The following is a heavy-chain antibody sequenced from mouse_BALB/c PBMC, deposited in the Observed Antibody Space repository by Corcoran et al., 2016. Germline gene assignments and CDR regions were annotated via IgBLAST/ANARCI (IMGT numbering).Heavy chain of an antibody. V-gene: IGHV14-3*02. CDR2: IDPANGNT. D-gene: IGHD2-1*01. J-gene: IGHJ4*01. CDR1: GFNIKDTY. Sequence: EVQLQQSGAELVKPGASVKLSCTASGFNIKDTYIHWVSQRPEQGLEWIGRIDPANGNTKYDPKFQGKANITADTSSNTGYLQSSSLTSEDTAVYYCAGSGGNYVGAMDSWGQGTSVTVSS. CDR3: AGSGGNYVGAMDS.